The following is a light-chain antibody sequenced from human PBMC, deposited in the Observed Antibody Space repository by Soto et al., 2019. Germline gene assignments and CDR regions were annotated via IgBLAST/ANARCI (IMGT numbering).Light chain of an antibody. CDR3: QQRSNWPPA. J-gene: IGKJ4*01. CDR2: DAS. V-gene: IGKV3-11*01. CDR1: QSVSSY. Sequence: EIVLTQSPATLSLSPGERATLSSRASQSVSSYLAWYQQKPGQAPRLLIYDASNRATGIPARFRGSGSGTDFTLTISSLEPVDFAVYYCQQRSNWPPAFGGGTKVEIK.